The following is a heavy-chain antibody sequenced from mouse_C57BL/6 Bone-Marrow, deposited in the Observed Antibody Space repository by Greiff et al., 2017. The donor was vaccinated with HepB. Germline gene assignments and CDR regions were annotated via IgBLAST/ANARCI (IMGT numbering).Heavy chain of an antibody. CDR3: ARTSYYYGRAWFAY. CDR2: IDPSDSET. Sequence: VQLQQPGAELVRPGSSVKLSCKASGYTFTSYWMHWVKQRPIQGLEWIGNIDPSDSETHYNQKFKDKATLTVDKSSSTAYMQLSSLTSEDSAVYYCARTSYYYGRAWFAYWGQGTLVTVSA. CDR1: GYTFTSYW. J-gene: IGHJ3*01. D-gene: IGHD1-1*01. V-gene: IGHV1-52*01.